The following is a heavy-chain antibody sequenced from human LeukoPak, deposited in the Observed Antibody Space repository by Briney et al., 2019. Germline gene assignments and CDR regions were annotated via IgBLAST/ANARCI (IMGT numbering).Heavy chain of an antibody. CDR3: ARRDPYYYYMDV. CDR2: IIPIFGTA. J-gene: IGHJ6*03. CDR1: GGTFSSYA. V-gene: IGHV1-69*13. Sequence: SVKVSCKASGGTFSSYAISWVRQAAGQGLEWMGGIIPIFGTANYAQKFQGRVTITADESTSTAYMELSSLRSEDTAVYYCARRDPYYYYMDVWGKGTTVTVSS.